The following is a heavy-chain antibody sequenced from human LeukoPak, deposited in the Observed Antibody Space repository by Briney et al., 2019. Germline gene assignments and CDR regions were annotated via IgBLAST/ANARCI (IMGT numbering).Heavy chain of an antibody. CDR3: ATHMANLISYYYYGLDA. CDR2: ISSTGGGSYI. CDR1: GFTFSDYY. J-gene: IGHJ6*02. Sequence: GGSLRLSCAASGFTFSDYYLSWIRQAPGKGLEWVSYISSTGGGSYIYYADSVKGRFTISRDNAKNSLYLQMNSLRAEDTAVYYCATHMANLISYYYYGLDAWGQGTTVTVSS. V-gene: IGHV3-11*01. D-gene: IGHD1-7*01.